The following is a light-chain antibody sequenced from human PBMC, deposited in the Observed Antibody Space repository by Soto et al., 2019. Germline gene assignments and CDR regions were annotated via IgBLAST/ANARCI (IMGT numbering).Light chain of an antibody. CDR3: QVWDGSSYHVV. CDR1: NIETKS. Sequence: SYELTQPPSVSVAPGTTARIACGGNNIETKSVHWYQQKPGQAPVLVIYYDSDRPSGIPERFSGSDSGNTATLTISRGEAGDEDDAYCQVWDGSSYHVVFGGGTKLTVL. J-gene: IGLJ2*01. CDR2: YDS. V-gene: IGLV3-21*04.